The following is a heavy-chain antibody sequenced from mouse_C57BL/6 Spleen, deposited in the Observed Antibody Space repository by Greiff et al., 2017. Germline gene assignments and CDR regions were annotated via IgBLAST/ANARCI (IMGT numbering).Heavy chain of an antibody. V-gene: IGHV1-61*01. J-gene: IGHJ2*01. CDR3: ARVGGDYFDY. Sequence: QVQLQQPGAELVRPGSSVKLSCKASGYTFTSYWMDWVKQRPGQGLEWIGNIYPSDSETHYNQKFKDKATLTVDKSSSTAYMQLSSLTSEDSAVYYGARVGGDYFDYWGQGTTLTVSS. CDR2: IYPSDSET. CDR1: GYTFTSYW.